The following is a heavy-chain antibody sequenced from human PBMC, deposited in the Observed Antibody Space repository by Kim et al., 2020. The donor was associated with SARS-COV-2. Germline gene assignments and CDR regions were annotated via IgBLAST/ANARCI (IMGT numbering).Heavy chain of an antibody. CDR2: IKSKTDGGTT. V-gene: IGHV3-15*01. Sequence: GGSLRLSCAASGFTFSNAWMSWVRQAPGKGLEWVGRIKSKTDGGTTDYAAPVKGRFTISRDDSKNTLYLQMNSLKTEDTAVYYCTTLLRYFDWLAVKYYYYGMDVWGQGTTVTVSS. J-gene: IGHJ6*02. CDR1: GFTFSNAW. CDR3: TTLLRYFDWLAVKYYYYGMDV. D-gene: IGHD3-9*01.